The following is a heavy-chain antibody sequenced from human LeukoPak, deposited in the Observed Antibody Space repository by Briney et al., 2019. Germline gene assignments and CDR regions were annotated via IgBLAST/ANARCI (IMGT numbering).Heavy chain of an antibody. CDR2: IKQDGSEK. CDR3: ARLQRDYDFWSGYYTWGFDY. CDR1: GFTFSSYW. Sequence: GGSLGLSCAASGFTFSSYWMSWVRQAPGKGLEWVANIKQDGSEKYYVDSVKGRFTISRDNAKNSLYLQMNSLRAEDTAVYYCARLQRDYDFWSGYYTWGFDYWGQGTLVTVSS. J-gene: IGHJ4*02. V-gene: IGHV3-7*01. D-gene: IGHD3-3*01.